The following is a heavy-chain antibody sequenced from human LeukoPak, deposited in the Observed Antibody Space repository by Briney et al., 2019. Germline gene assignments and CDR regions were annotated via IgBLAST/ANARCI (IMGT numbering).Heavy chain of an antibody. CDR3: ARQSYYDFWSSPLETYFDY. J-gene: IGHJ4*02. Sequence: SQTLSLPCTVSGGSISSSSYCWGWIRQPRGKGLEWIGSIYYSGSTYYNPSLKSRVTISVDTSKNHFSLKLSSVTAADTAVYYCARQSYYDFWSSPLETYFDYWGQGTLVTVSS. CDR2: IYYSGST. CDR1: GGSISSSSYC. V-gene: IGHV4-39*01. D-gene: IGHD3-3*01.